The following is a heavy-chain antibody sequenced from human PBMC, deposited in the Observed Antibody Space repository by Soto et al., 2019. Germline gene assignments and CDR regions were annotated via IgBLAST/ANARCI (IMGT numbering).Heavy chain of an antibody. D-gene: IGHD3-3*01. Sequence: PSETLSLTCTVSGGSISSSSDYWGCMRQPPGKGLEWIGTIYYRGSSYYNPSLKSRVTMSVDTSKNQFSLKLNSVTAADTAVYYCARHVLWSGYYIKCFDYPGQGTLVTRSS. J-gene: IGHJ4*02. CDR3: ARHVLWSGYYIKCFDY. CDR2: IYYRGSS. CDR1: GGSISSSSDY. V-gene: IGHV4-39*01.